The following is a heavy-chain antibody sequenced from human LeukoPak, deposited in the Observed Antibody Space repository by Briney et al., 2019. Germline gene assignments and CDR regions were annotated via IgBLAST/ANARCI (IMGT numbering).Heavy chain of an antibody. Sequence: ASVKVSCKASGGTFSSYAISWVRQAPGQGLEWMGRIIPIFGTANYAQKFQGRVTITTDESTSTTYMELSSLRSEDTAVYYCARPPDPGDYGAAFDFWGQGALVTVSS. CDR1: GGTFSSYA. CDR3: ARPPDPGDYGAAFDF. D-gene: IGHD4-17*01. V-gene: IGHV1-69*05. J-gene: IGHJ4*02. CDR2: IIPIFGTA.